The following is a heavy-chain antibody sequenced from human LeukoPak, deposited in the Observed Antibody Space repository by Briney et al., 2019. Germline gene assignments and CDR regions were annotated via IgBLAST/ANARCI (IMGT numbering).Heavy chain of an antibody. CDR2: FDPEDGET. CDR1: GYTLTELS. Sequence: ASVKVSCKVSGYTLTELSMHWVRQAPGKGLEWMGGFDPEDGETIYEQKFQGRVTMTEDTSTDTAYMELSSLRSEDTAVYYCATVVDNWNDFDYWGQGTLVTVSS. D-gene: IGHD1-1*01. CDR3: ATVVDNWNDFDY. J-gene: IGHJ4*02. V-gene: IGHV1-24*01.